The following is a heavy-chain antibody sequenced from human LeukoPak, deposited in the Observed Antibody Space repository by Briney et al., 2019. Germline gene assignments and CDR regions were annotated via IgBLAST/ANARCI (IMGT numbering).Heavy chain of an antibody. J-gene: IGHJ5*02. Sequence: ASVKVSCKASGYTFTDYYIHWVRQAPGQRGEGRGWINPKGGYTKYAKKFPGRVTMTSDQSLSTASMDLSIMTSDDTGVYYCARDRQLDDCARLNCSEQRVDPWGQGTLVIVSS. CDR1: GYTFTDYY. CDR2: INPKGGYT. D-gene: IGHD4/OR15-4a*01. CDR3: ARDRQLDDCARLNCSEQRVDP. V-gene: IGHV1-2*02.